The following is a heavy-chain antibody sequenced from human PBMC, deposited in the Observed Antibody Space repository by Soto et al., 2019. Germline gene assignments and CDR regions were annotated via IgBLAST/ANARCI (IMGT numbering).Heavy chain of an antibody. Sequence: QVQLQESGPGLVKPSQTLSLTCTVSGGSISSGGYYWSWIRQHPGKGLEWIGYIYYSGSTYYNPTSVCRFTISVGTSKNLFSLKLRSVTAADTAVYYCARQVLLWFGELSRTYYYFDYWGQGTLVTVSS. CDR3: ARQVLLWFGELSRTYYYFDY. CDR2: IYYSGST. J-gene: IGHJ4*02. V-gene: IGHV4-31*03. CDR1: GGSISSGGYY. D-gene: IGHD3-10*01.